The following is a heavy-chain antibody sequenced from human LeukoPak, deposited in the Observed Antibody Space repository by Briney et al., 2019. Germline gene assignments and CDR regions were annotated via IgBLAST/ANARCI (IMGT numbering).Heavy chain of an antibody. CDR2: IYYSGNT. J-gene: IGHJ5*02. CDR3: ARDRRGFDP. V-gene: IGHV4-39*02. CDR1: GDSISTSNSY. Sequence: SETLSLTCTVSGDSISTSNSYWGWIRQPPGKGLEWIGSIYYSGNTYYNASLKSRVTISVDMSKNQFSLKLSSVTAADTAVYYCARDRRGFDPWGQGTLVTVSS.